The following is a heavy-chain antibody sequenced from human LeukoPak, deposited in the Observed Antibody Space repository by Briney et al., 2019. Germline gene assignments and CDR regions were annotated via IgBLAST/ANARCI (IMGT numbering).Heavy chain of an antibody. Sequence: SETLSLTCTVSGGSISSYYWSWIRQPPGKGLEWIGYIYYSGSTNYNPSLKSRVTISVDTSKNQFSLKLSSVTAADTAVYYCARDGTYYYDSSGTDYWGQGTLVTVSS. D-gene: IGHD3-22*01. CDR1: GGSISSYY. J-gene: IGHJ4*02. CDR2: IYYSGST. CDR3: ARDGTYYYDSSGTDY. V-gene: IGHV4-59*12.